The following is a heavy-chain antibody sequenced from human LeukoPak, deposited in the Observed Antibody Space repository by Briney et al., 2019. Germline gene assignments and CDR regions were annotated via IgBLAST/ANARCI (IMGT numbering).Heavy chain of an antibody. J-gene: IGHJ6*03. CDR2: INPNSGGT. D-gene: IGHD6-19*01. CDR1: GYTFTSYD. Sequence: GASVKVSCKASGYTFTSYDINWVRQATGQGLEWMGWINPNSGGTNYAQKFQGRVTMTRDTSISTAYMELRSLRSDDTAVYYCAREVGWGYYYYYYMDVWGKGTTVTVSS. V-gene: IGHV1-2*02. CDR3: AREVGWGYYYYYYMDV.